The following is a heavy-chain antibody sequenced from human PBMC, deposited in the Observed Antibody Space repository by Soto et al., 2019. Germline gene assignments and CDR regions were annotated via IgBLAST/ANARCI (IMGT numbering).Heavy chain of an antibody. CDR2: IIPIFGTA. CDR3: AREGQTHRPAAGLLNFDY. J-gene: IGHJ4*02. Sequence: QVQLVQSGAEVKKPWSSVKVSCKASGGTFSSYAISWVRQAPGQGLEWMGGIIPIFGTANYAQKFQGRVTITADESTSTAYMELSSLRSEDTAVYYCAREGQTHRPAAGLLNFDYWGQGTLVTVSS. V-gene: IGHV1-69*01. D-gene: IGHD6-13*01. CDR1: GGTFSSYA.